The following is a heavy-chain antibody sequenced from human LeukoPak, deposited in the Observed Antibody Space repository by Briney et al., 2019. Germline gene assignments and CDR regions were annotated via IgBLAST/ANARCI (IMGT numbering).Heavy chain of an antibody. CDR1: GFTFSSYA. D-gene: IGHD3-10*01. CDR2: ISYDGSNK. J-gene: IGHJ6*02. Sequence: GGSLRLSCAASGFTFSSYAMHWVRQAPGKGLEWVAVISYDGSNKYYADSVKGRFTISRDISKNTLYLQMNSLKTEDTAVYYCSTDHSAGPLGSGSHDSYYYGMDFWGQGTTVTVSS. CDR3: STDHSAGPLGSGSHDSYYYGMDF. V-gene: IGHV3-30*07.